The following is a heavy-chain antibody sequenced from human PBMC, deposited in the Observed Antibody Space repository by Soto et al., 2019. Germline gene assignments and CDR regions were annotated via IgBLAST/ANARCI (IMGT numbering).Heavy chain of an antibody. V-gene: IGHV1-69*06. CDR2: IIPIFGTA. D-gene: IGHD5-18*01. J-gene: IGHJ6*02. CDR1: GGTFSSYA. Sequence: SVKVSCKASGGTFSSYAISWVRQAPGQGLEWMGGIIPIFGTANYAQKFQGRVTITADKSTSTAYMELSSLRSEDTAVYYCARVGGYSYGFHYYYGMDVWGQGTTVTVSS. CDR3: ARVGGYSYGFHYYYGMDV.